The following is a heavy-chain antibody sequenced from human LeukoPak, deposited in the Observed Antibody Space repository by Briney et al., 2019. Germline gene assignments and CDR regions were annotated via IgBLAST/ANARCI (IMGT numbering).Heavy chain of an antibody. Sequence: GESLKISCTGSGYSFIIYWIGSVRQMPGKGLEWMGIISPYDYDTRYSPSFQGQVTISADKSISTAYVQWSSLKASDTAMYYCSRHKYSSGWYPLDYWGQGTLVTVSS. CDR3: SRHKYSSGWYPLDY. CDR1: GYSFIIYW. D-gene: IGHD6-13*01. CDR2: ISPYDYDT. J-gene: IGHJ4*02. V-gene: IGHV5-51*01.